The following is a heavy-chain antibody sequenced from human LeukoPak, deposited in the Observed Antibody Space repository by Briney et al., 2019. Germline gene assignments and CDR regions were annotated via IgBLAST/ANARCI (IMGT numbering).Heavy chain of an antibody. Sequence: ASVKVSCKASGYTFTGYYMHWVRQAPGQGLEWMGWINPNSGGTNYAQKFQGRVTMTRDTSISTAYMELSRLRSDDTAVYYCARAIAARASGYYYGVDVWGQGTTVTVSS. J-gene: IGHJ6*02. CDR2: INPNSGGT. CDR1: GYTFTGYY. V-gene: IGHV1-2*02. D-gene: IGHD6-6*01. CDR3: ARAIAARASGYYYGVDV.